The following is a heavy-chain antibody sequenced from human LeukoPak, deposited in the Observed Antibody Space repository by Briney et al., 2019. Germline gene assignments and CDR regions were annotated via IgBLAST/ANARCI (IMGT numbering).Heavy chain of an antibody. D-gene: IGHD3-16*01. CDR2: IWTVNGVT. CDR1: GFIFSDSS. J-gene: IGHJ4*02. CDR3: VRDFNWAFDF. Sequence: PGGSLRLSCTAPGFIFSDSSMNWVRQAPGERLEWVSHIWTVNGVTHYADSVRGRFTIARDSAKNSLNLQMSSLRDEDTAVYYCVRDFNWAFDFWGQGVLVTVSS. V-gene: IGHV3-48*02.